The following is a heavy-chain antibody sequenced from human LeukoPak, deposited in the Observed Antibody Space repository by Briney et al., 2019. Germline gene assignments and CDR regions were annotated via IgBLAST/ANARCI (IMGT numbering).Heavy chain of an antibody. CDR2: IKPNSGGT. CDR1: GYTFTGYY. V-gene: IGHV1-2*02. Sequence: ASVKVSCKASGYTFTGYYIHWVRQAPGQGLDGMGWIKPNSGGTNYAQKFQGRVTMTRDTSINTAYMELSRLRSDDTAVYYCARDMSWFDPWGQGTLVTVSS. D-gene: IGHD3-16*01. CDR3: ARDMSWFDP. J-gene: IGHJ5*02.